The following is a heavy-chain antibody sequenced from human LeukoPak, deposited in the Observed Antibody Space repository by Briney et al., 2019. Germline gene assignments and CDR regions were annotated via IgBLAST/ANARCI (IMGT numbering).Heavy chain of an antibody. J-gene: IGHJ6*04. Sequence: GGSLRLSCAASGFTFSDYYMSWIRQAPGKGLEWVSYISSSGSTIYYADSVKGRFTISRDNAKNSLYLQMNSLRAEDTAVYYCAKVRGDLDIVVALDVWGKGTTVTVSS. CDR2: ISSSGSTI. V-gene: IGHV3-11*01. D-gene: IGHD2-2*01. CDR3: AKVRGDLDIVVALDV. CDR1: GFTFSDYY.